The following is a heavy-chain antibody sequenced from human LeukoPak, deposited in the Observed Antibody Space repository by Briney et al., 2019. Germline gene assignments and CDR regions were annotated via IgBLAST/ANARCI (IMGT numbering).Heavy chain of an antibody. V-gene: IGHV3-74*01. CDR1: GFTFSSYW. CDR2: ISSDERST. D-gene: IGHD5-24*01. J-gene: IGHJ4*02. CDR3: TRVGYIDEGIDY. Sequence: GGSLRLSCAASGFTFSSYWMHWVRQAPGGGLVWVSRISSDERSTNYADSVKGRFTISRDNAKNTLYLQMNSLRAEDTAIYYCTRVGYIDEGIDYWGQGTLVTVSS.